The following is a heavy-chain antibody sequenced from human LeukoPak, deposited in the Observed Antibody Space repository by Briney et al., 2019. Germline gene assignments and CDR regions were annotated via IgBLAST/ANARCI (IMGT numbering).Heavy chain of an antibody. CDR3: AKDLSYDYVWGSYRYHDAFDI. V-gene: IGHV3-11*01. CDR2: ISSSGSTI. CDR1: GFTFSDYY. Sequence: PGGSLRLSCAASGFTFSDYYMSWIRQAPGKGLEWVSYISSSGSTIYYADSVKGRFTISRDNAKNSLYLQMNSLRAEDTASYYCAKDLSYDYVWGSYRYHDAFDIWGQGTMVTVSS. D-gene: IGHD3-16*02. J-gene: IGHJ3*02.